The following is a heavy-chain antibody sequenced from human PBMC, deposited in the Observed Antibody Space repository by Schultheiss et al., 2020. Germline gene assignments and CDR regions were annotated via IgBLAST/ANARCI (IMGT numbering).Heavy chain of an antibody. V-gene: IGHV3-48*04. J-gene: IGHJ2*01. D-gene: IGHD3-22*01. CDR2: ISSSGSTI. CDR1: GFTFSSYS. CDR3: ARIGAYWYFDL. Sequence: GGSLRLSCAASGFTFSSYSMNWVRQAPGKGLEWVSYISSSGSTIYYADSVKGRFTISRDNAKNSLYLQMNSLRAEDTAVYYCARIGAYWYFDLWGQGTLVTVSS.